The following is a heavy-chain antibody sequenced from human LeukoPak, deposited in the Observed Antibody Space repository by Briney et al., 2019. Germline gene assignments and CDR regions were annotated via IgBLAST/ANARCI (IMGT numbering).Heavy chain of an antibody. CDR1: GFTFSSYA. Sequence: GGSLRLSCAASGFTFSSYAMSWVRQAPGKGLEWVSTISGSGSSTYHADSVKGRFTISRDNSKNTLYLQMNSLRAEDTAIYYCAKPEIVVVPAAMAGNWFDPWGQGTLVTVSS. D-gene: IGHD2-2*01. CDR2: ISGSGSST. V-gene: IGHV3-23*01. J-gene: IGHJ5*02. CDR3: AKPEIVVVPAAMAGNWFDP.